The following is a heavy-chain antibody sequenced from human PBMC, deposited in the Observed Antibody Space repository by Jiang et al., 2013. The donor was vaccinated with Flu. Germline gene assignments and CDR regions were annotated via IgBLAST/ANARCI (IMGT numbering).Heavy chain of an antibody. CDR3: ARTFQWGLYGMDV. V-gene: IGHV3-30*17. Sequence: VQLVESGGGVVQPGRSLRLSCAASGFTFSSYAMHWVRQAPGKGLEWVAVISYDGSNKYYADSVKGRFTISRDNSKNTLYLQMNSLRAEDTAVYYCARTFQWGLYGMDVWGKGTTVTVSS. D-gene: IGHD2-8*01. J-gene: IGHJ6*04. CDR2: ISYDGSNK. CDR1: GFTFSSYA.